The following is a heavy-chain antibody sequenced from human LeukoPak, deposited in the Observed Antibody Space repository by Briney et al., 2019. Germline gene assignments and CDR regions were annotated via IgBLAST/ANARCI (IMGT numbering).Heavy chain of an antibody. CDR3: AKDLGFLEWLFHYFDY. J-gene: IGHJ4*02. CDR1: GFTFSSYA. Sequence: GGSLRLSCAASGFTFSSYAMSWVRQAPVKGLEWVSAISGSGGSTYYADSVKGRFTISRDNSKNTLYLQMNSLRAEDTAVYYCAKDLGFLEWLFHYFDYWGQGTLVTVSS. V-gene: IGHV3-23*01. CDR2: ISGSGGST. D-gene: IGHD3-3*01.